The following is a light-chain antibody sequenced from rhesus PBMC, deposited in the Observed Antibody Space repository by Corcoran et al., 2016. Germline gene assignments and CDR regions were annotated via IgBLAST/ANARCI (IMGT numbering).Light chain of an antibody. Sequence: DIQMTQSPSSLSASVGDTVTITCRASQSLSSSLAWYQQKPGKAPKLLIYSASSLQSGVPSRFSGSKSGTDFTLTISSLQPEDIASYYCQQYYSYPFTFGPGTKLDIK. J-gene: IGKJ3*01. CDR3: QQYYSYPFT. CDR1: QSLSSS. V-gene: IGKV1-46*01. CDR2: SAS.